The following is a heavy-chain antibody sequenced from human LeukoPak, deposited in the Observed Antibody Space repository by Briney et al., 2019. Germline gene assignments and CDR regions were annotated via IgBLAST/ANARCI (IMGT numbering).Heavy chain of an antibody. J-gene: IGHJ3*02. CDR1: AFTFNTFDNFA. Sequence: GGSLRLSCSVSAFTFNTFDNFAMNWVRQAPGKGLEWVAAISESGASTYSAASVKGRFTISRDNSENTLYLQMHGLRAEDTALYYCARARWLHAFDIWGQGTMVTVSS. D-gene: IGHD3-22*01. CDR2: ISESGAST. V-gene: IGHV3-23*01. CDR3: ARARWLHAFDI.